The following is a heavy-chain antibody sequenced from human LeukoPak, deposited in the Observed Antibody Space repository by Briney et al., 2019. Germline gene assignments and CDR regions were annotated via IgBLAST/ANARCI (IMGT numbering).Heavy chain of an antibody. V-gene: IGHV4-30-2*01. CDR3: AGVDYYDSSGSINWFDP. D-gene: IGHD3-22*01. CDR1: GGSISSGDFS. Sequence: SETLSLTCAVSGGSISSGDFSWRWMRQPPGKGLEWIGYIYHSGNTYYNPSLKSRVIKSVVRSKVDFSLQLRSVTAADTAVYYCAGVDYYDSSGSINWFDPWGQGTLVTVSS. CDR2: IYHSGNT. J-gene: IGHJ5*02.